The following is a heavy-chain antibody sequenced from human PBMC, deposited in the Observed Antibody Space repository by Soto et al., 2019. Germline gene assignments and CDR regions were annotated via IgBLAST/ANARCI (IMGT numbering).Heavy chain of an antibody. CDR2: IYYSGST. CDR1: GGSVSSGSYY. D-gene: IGHD3-3*01. Sequence: PSETLSLTCTVSGGSVSSGSYYWSWIRQPPGKGLEWIGYIYYSGSTNYNPSLKSRVTISVDTSKNQFSLKLSSVTAADTAVYHCARVPITIFGVVYYYYGMDVWGQGTTVTVSS. V-gene: IGHV4-61*01. CDR3: ARVPITIFGVVYYYYGMDV. J-gene: IGHJ6*02.